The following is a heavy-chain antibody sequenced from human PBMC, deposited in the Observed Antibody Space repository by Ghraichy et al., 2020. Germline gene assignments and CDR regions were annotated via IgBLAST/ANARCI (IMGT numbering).Heavy chain of an antibody. CDR3: AREGKYGWGSYRPNYYMDV. Sequence: GGSLRLSCAASGFTFSSYAMHWVRQAPGKGLEWVAVISYDGSNKYYADSVKGRFTISRDNSKNTLYLQMNSLRAEDTAVYYCAREGKYGWGSYRPNYYMDVWGKGTEVSLSS. CDR2: ISYDGSNK. D-gene: IGHD3-16*02. J-gene: IGHJ6*03. CDR1: GFTFSSYA. V-gene: IGHV3-30*04.